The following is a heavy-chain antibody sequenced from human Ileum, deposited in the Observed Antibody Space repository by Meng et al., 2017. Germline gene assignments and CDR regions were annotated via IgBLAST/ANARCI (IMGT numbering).Heavy chain of an antibody. J-gene: IGHJ4*02. D-gene: IGHD3-10*01. CDR3: AGFYGAGTFEVHDY. V-gene: IGHV4-61*03. Sequence: QGQLQEVEPGGAGPSGTTASACKVLACSVSGGSYSRSWLRQPPGQRLQWIGLILYSESRNYNPSLKSPVIMSVDTAKNHVSMRLTSVTAASTAAYYCAGFYGAGTFEVHDYWGQGTLVTVSS. CDR2: ILYSESR. CDR1: ACSVSGGSYS.